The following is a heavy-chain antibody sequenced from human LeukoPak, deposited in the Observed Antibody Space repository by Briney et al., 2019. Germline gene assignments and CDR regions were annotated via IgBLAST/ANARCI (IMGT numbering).Heavy chain of an antibody. CDR2: INPDASVT. Sequence: GGSLRLSCAASGFTFNRFWFHWVRQVPGKGLVWVSRINPDASVTTYADSVKGRFTISRDNTKNTLYLQMNSLTVEDTAVYYCANDMTGFYDYWGQGTLVTVSS. D-gene: IGHD3-9*01. CDR1: GFTFNRFW. J-gene: IGHJ4*02. V-gene: IGHV3-74*01. CDR3: ANDMTGFYDY.